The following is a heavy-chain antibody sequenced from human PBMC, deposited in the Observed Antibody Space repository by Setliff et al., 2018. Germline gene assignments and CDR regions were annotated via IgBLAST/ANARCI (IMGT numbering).Heavy chain of an antibody. CDR3: ARTGTYRYFDY. J-gene: IGHJ4*02. D-gene: IGHD1-1*01. CDR2: LSPSGNT. Sequence: SETLSLTCVVSGGSISSDYWGWIRQPAGKGLEWIGRLSPSGNTNYSPSLKSRVTMSLVTSKNYFSLKLKSVTAADTAVYYCARTGTYRYFDYWGQGALVTVSS. V-gene: IGHV4-4*07. CDR1: GGSISSDY.